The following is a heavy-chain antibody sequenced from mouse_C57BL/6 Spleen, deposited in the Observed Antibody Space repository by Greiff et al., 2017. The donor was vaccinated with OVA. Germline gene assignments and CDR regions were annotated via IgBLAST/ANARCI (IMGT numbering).Heavy chain of an antibody. Sequence: QVQLQQPGAELVRPGSSVKLSCKASGYTFTSYWMHWVKQRPIQGLEWIGNIDPSDSETHYTQKFKDKATLTVDKSSSTAYMQRSSLTSEDSAFYYGARSRLLRYYAMDYWGQGTSVTVSS. D-gene: IGHD1-1*01. CDR3: ARSRLLRYYAMDY. CDR1: GYTFTSYW. J-gene: IGHJ4*01. CDR2: IDPSDSET. V-gene: IGHV1-52*01.